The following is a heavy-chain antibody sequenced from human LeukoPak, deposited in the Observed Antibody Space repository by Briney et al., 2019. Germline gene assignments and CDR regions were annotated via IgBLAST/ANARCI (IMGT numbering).Heavy chain of an antibody. J-gene: IGHJ6*02. D-gene: IGHD1-20*01. CDR2: IYYSGST. CDR3: ARHNNNYYGLDV. V-gene: IGHV4-59*08. CDR1: GGSISSYY. Sequence: PSETLSLTCTVSGGSISSYYWSWIRQPPGKGLEWIGYIYYSGSTNYNPSLKSRVTISVDTSKNQFSLKLSSVTAADTAVYYCARHNNNYYGLDVWGQGTTVTVSS.